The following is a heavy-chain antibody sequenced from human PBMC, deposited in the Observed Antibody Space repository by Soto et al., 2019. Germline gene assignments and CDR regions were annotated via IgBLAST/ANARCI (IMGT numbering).Heavy chain of an antibody. Sequence: PSETLSLTCTVSGGYITSYFWTWIRQPAGKGLEWIGRIYTSGRIDYNPSLKSRVTMSLDTSKNQFSLKLGSVTAADTAVYYCARLLGFRPPDVWGQGTTVTVSS. CDR3: ARLLGFRPPDV. D-gene: IGHD2-15*01. V-gene: IGHV4-4*07. CDR2: IYTSGRI. J-gene: IGHJ6*02. CDR1: GGYITSYF.